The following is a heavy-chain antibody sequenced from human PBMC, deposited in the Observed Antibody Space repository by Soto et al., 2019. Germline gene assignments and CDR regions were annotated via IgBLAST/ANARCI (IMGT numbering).Heavy chain of an antibody. J-gene: IGHJ6*02. Sequence: GGSLRLSCAASGFTFSSYWVHWVRQAPGKGLVWVSRINSDGSSTSYADSVKGRFTISRDNAKNTLYLQMNSLRAEDTAVYYCARVIAARVGYYGMDVWGQGTTVTVSS. CDR1: GFTFSSYW. CDR3: ARVIAARVGYYGMDV. CDR2: INSDGSST. V-gene: IGHV3-74*01. D-gene: IGHD6-6*01.